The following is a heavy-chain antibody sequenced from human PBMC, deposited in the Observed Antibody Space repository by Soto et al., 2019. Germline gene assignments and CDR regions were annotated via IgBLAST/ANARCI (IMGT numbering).Heavy chain of an antibody. J-gene: IGHJ4*02. V-gene: IGHV4-39*01. D-gene: IGHD5-12*01. CDR3: ASSDSGYDRVTFDY. Sequence: SETLSLTCTVSGGSISSSSYYWGRIRQPPGKGLEWIGSIYYSGSTYYNPSLKSRVTISVDTSKNQFSLKLSSVTAADTAVYYCASSDSGYDRVTFDYWGQGTLVTVSS. CDR1: GGSISSSSYY. CDR2: IYYSGST.